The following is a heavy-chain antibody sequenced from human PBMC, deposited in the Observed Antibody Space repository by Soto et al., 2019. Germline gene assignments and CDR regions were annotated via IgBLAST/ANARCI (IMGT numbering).Heavy chain of an antibody. CDR1: GFTFSDYY. Sequence: QVQLVESGGGLVKPGGSLRLSCAASGFTFSDYYMSWIRQAPGKGLEWVSYISSSGSTIYYADSVKGRFTISRDNAKKSLYLQMNSLRAEDTAVYYCAREPYYDILTGYLSYYYYYMDVWGKGTTVTVSS. J-gene: IGHJ6*03. V-gene: IGHV3-11*01. CDR2: ISSSGSTI. D-gene: IGHD3-9*01. CDR3: AREPYYDILTGYLSYYYYYMDV.